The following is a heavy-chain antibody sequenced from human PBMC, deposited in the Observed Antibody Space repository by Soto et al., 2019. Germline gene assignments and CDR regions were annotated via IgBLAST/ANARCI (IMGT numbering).Heavy chain of an antibody. D-gene: IGHD4-17*01. Sequence: SETLSLTCAVYGGSFSGYYWSWIRQPPGKGLEWIGYIYYSGSTNYNPSLKSRVTISVDTSKNQFSLKLSSVTAADTAVYYCANGDYEDWGQGTLVTVSS. V-gene: IGHV4-59*01. J-gene: IGHJ4*02. CDR3: ANGDYED. CDR1: GGSFSGYY. CDR2: IYYSGST.